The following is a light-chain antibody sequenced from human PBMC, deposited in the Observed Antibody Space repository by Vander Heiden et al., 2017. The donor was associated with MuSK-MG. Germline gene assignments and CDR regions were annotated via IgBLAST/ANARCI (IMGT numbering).Light chain of an antibody. Sequence: EVVLTQSPATVSLSPGERATLSCRASQSVRSNLAWYQQKPGQAPRLLIYGASTRATSVPARFSGSASGTEFTLTISSLQSEDFAVYCCQQYNNWHTFGQGTKLEIK. CDR1: QSVRSN. CDR3: QQYNNWHT. CDR2: GAS. J-gene: IGKJ2*01. V-gene: IGKV3-15*01.